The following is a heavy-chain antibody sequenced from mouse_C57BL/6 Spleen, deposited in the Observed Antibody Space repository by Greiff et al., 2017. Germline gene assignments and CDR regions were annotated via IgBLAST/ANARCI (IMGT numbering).Heavy chain of an antibody. D-gene: IGHD2-13*01. CDR3: ARMYYSDYGYAMDY. CDR2: IYPSDSET. CDR1: GYTFTSYW. J-gene: IGHJ4*01. V-gene: IGHV1-61*01. Sequence: VQLQQPGAELVRPGSSVKLSCKASGYTFTSYWMDWVKQRPGQGLEWIGNIYPSDSETHYNQKFKDKATLTVDKSSSTAYMVLSSLTSEDSAVYYCARMYYSDYGYAMDYWGQGTSVTVSS.